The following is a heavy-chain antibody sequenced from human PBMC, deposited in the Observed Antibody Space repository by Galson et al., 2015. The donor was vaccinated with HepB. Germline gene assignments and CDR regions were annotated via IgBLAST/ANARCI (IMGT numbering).Heavy chain of an antibody. V-gene: IGHV2-5*02. Sequence: PALVKPTQTLTLTCTFSGFSLSTSGVGVGWIRQPPGKALEWLALIYWDDDKRYSPSLKSRLTITKDTSKNQVVLTMTNMDPVDTATYCCARRLGRTVVRENWFDPWGQGTLVTVSS. J-gene: IGHJ5*02. CDR3: ARRLGRTVVRENWFDP. CDR1: GFSLSTSGVG. D-gene: IGHD4-23*01. CDR2: IYWDDDK.